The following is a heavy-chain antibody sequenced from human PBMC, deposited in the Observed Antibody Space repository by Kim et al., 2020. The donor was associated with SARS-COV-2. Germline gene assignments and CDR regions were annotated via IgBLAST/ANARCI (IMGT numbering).Heavy chain of an antibody. CDR3: ARDPSHTAMAYYFDY. V-gene: IGHV3-30*01. D-gene: IGHD5-18*01. J-gene: IGHJ4*02. Sequence: SVEGRFTIYRDNSKDTLYLQMNSLRAEDTAVYYCARDPSHTAMAYYFDYWGQGTLVTVSS.